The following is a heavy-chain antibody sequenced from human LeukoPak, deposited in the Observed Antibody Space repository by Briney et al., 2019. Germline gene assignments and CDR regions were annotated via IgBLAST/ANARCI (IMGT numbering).Heavy chain of an antibody. Sequence: GESLKISCKGSGYSFTSYWIGWVRQMPGKGLEWMGIIYPGDSDTRYSPSFQGQVTISADKSISTAYLQWSGLKASDTAMYYCARLGYYYDSSGYYNDYWGQGTLVTVSS. CDR3: ARLGYYYDSSGYYNDY. CDR1: GYSFTSYW. J-gene: IGHJ4*02. V-gene: IGHV5-51*01. CDR2: IYPGDSDT. D-gene: IGHD3-22*01.